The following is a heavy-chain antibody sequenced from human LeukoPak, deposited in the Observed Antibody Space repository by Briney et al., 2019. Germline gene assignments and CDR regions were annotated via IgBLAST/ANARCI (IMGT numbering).Heavy chain of an antibody. Sequence: GGSLRLSCAASGFTFSDYSMNWVRQAPGKGLEWVSYISTSSSIINYADSVKGRFTISRDNAKNSLYLQMNSLRAEDTAVYYCARGGTGEHFDYWGQGTLVTVSS. J-gene: IGHJ4*02. D-gene: IGHD1-1*01. CDR2: ISTSSSII. V-gene: IGHV3-48*04. CDR1: GFTFSDYS. CDR3: ARGGTGEHFDY.